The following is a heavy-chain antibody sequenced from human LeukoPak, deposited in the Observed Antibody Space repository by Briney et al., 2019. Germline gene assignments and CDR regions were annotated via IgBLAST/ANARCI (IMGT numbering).Heavy chain of an antibody. Sequence: SVKVSCKASGGTFSSYAISWVRQAPGQGLEWMGGIIPIFGTANYAQKFQGRVTITADESTSTAYMELSSLRSEDTAVYYCAREEVQAANYYYYGMDVWGQGTTVTVSS. CDR2: IIPIFGTA. D-gene: IGHD2-15*01. CDR3: AREEVQAANYYYYGMDV. CDR1: GGTFSSYA. V-gene: IGHV1-69*13. J-gene: IGHJ6*02.